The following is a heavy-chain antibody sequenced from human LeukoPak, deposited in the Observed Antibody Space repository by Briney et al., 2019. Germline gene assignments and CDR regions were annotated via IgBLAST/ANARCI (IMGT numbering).Heavy chain of an antibody. CDR3: ARDSSYSFDY. Sequence: GGSLRLSCAASGFTFSSYSMYWVRQAPGKGLEWVSYISDSGSVIWYADSVKGRFTISRDNAKNSLHLQMSNLRAEDTAVYHCARDSSYSFDYWGQGALVTVSS. D-gene: IGHD2-21*01. CDR2: ISDSGSVI. V-gene: IGHV3-48*01. J-gene: IGHJ4*02. CDR1: GFTFSSYS.